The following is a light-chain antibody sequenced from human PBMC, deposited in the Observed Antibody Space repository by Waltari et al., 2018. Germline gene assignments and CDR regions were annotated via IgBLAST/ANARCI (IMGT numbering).Light chain of an antibody. CDR3: CAYTIRSTLV. J-gene: IGLJ3*02. CDR2: DVF. Sequence: SALTQHASVSGSPGQSITISCAGTSSDIGANEYVSWYQQPPDKAPKLIIHDVFNRPSGISNRFSGSKSANTASLTITGLQAEDEADYYCCAYTIRSTLVFGGGTRVTVL. CDR1: SSDIGANEY. V-gene: IGLV2-14*03.